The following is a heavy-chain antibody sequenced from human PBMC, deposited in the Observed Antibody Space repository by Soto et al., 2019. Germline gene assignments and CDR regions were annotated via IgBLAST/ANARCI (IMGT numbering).Heavy chain of an antibody. D-gene: IGHD2-15*01. CDR3: VREVCSGGLCKVFDY. CDR1: GFTFSSYW. J-gene: IGHJ4*02. Sequence: LRLSCAASGFTFSSYWMHWARQAPGKGLVWLSSIDGVGTVIPHADSVKGRFTVSRDNAKNTLYLQMNSLRAEDTAVYYCVREVCSGGLCKVFDYWGQGTPVTVS. V-gene: IGHV3-74*01. CDR2: IDGVGTVI.